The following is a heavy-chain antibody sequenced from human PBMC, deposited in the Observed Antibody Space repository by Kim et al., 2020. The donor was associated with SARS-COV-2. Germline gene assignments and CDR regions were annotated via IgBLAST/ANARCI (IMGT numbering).Heavy chain of an antibody. CDR1: GFTFSSYG. Sequence: LSLTCAASGFTFSSYGMHWVHQAPGKGLEWVAVISYDGSNKYYADSVKGRFTISRDNSKNTLYLQMNSLRAEDTAVYYCAKDTYSSSWYHPYYYYYGMDVWGQGTTVTVSS. CDR3: AKDTYSSSWYHPYYYYYGMDV. V-gene: IGHV3-30*18. J-gene: IGHJ6*02. D-gene: IGHD6-13*01. CDR2: ISYDGSNK.